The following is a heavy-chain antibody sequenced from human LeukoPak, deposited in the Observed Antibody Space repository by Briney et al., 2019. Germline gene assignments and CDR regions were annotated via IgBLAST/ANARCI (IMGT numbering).Heavy chain of an antibody. J-gene: IGHJ4*02. V-gene: IGHV3-30*18. CDR3: AKRPSDYGDYVSYFDY. CDR1: GTSFISYG. D-gene: IGHD4-17*01. CDR2: ISDDGRRK. Sequence: GGSLRPSCAAAGTSFISYGMHWVRQAPSKVLESVGVISDDGRRKDYADSVKGRFTISRDNSKDTLYLQMNSRRDEDTAVYYCAKRPSDYGDYVSYFDYWGQGTLVTVSS.